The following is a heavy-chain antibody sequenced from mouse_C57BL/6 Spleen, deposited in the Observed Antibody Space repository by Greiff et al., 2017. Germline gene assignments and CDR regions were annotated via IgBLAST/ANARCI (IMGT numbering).Heavy chain of an antibody. D-gene: IGHD2-5*01. Sequence: EVKLMESGGGLVKPGGSLKLSCAASGFTFSDYGMHWVRQAPEKGLEWVAYISSGSSTIYYADTVKGRFTISRDNAKNTLFLQMTSLRSEDTAMYYCARPGYSNYWYFDVWGTGTTVTVSS. CDR1: GFTFSDYG. CDR2: ISSGSSTI. V-gene: IGHV5-17*01. J-gene: IGHJ1*03. CDR3: ARPGYSNYWYFDV.